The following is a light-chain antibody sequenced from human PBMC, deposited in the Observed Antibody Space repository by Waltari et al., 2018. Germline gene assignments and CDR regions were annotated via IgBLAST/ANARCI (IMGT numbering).Light chain of an antibody. CDR3: MQALQTPRT. V-gene: IGKV2-28*01. CDR1: QSLLHSNGYTY. J-gene: IGKJ5*01. CDR2: WGS. Sequence: DIVMTQSPLSLPVTPGEPASISCRSSQSLLHSNGYTYLDWYLQKPGQSPQVLIYWGSNRASGVPDRFSGSGSGTDCTLKISRVEAEDVGVYYCMQALQTPRTFGQGTRLEIK.